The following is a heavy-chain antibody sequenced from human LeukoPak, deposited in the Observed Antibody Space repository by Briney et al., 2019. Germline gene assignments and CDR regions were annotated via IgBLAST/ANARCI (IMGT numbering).Heavy chain of an antibody. CDR1: GFTFSDHY. CDR3: LVVPAAIRYLGY. CDR2: TRNKANSYTT. V-gene: IGHV3-72*01. D-gene: IGHD2-2*02. Sequence: GGSLRLSCAASGFTFSDHYMDWVRQAPGKGLEWVGRTRNKANSYTTEYAASVKGRFTISRDDSKNSLYLQMNSLKTEDTAVYYCLVVPAAIRYLGYWGQGTLVTVSS. J-gene: IGHJ4*02.